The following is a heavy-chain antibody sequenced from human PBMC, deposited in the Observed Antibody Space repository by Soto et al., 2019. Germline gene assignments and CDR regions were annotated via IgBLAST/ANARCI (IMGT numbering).Heavy chain of an antibody. CDR3: ARPGSITGTTWYYYGMDV. Sequence: PRESLKISCKGSGYSFTSYWISWVRQMPGKGLEWMGRFDPSDSYTNYRPSFQGHVTISADKSISTAYLQWSSLKASDTAMYYCARPGSITGTTWYYYGMDVWGQGTTVTAP. V-gene: IGHV5-10-1*01. CDR2: FDPSDSYT. CDR1: GYSFTSYW. D-gene: IGHD1-7*01. J-gene: IGHJ6*02.